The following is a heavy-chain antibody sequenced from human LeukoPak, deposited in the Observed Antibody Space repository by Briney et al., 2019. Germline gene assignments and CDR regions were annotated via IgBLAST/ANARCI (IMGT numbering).Heavy chain of an antibody. CDR1: GFTFSDSG. D-gene: IGHD4-23*01. V-gene: IGHV3-33*06. J-gene: IGHJ4*02. Sequence: GGSLRLSCAASGFTFSDSGIHWVRQAPGKGLEWVAIIWYDGSDKYYAESVKGRFTISRDNSKNTLYLQMNSLRAEDTAVYYCANGGITPDYWGQGTLVAVSA. CDR2: IWYDGSDK. CDR3: ANGGITPDY.